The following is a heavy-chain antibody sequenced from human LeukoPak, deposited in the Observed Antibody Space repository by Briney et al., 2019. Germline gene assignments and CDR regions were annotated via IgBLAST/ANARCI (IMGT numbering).Heavy chain of an antibody. CDR1: GGSIRSYF. J-gene: IGHJ4*02. V-gene: IGHV4-59*01. D-gene: IGHD1-26*01. CDR3: ATGELTFDY. CDR2: IYYSGST. Sequence: PSETLSLTCTVSGGSIRSYFWSWLRQPPGKGLEWTGYIYYSGSTNHNPSLKSRVTISVDTSKNQFSLKLSSVTAADTAVYYCATGELTFDYWGQGTLVTVSS.